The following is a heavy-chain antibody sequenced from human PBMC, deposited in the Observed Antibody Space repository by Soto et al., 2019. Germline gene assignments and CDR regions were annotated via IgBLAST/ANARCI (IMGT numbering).Heavy chain of an antibody. D-gene: IGHD2-15*01. Sequence: GGSLRLSCAASGFTFDDYGMSWVRQAPGKGLEWVSGINWNGGSTGYADSVKGRFTISRDNAKNSLYLQMNSLRAEDTALYYSASDAPRHCSGGRWHPAYWGHGTLVT. CDR3: ASDAPRHCSGGRWHPAY. V-gene: IGHV3-20*04. CDR2: INWNGGST. J-gene: IGHJ4*01. CDR1: GFTFDDYG.